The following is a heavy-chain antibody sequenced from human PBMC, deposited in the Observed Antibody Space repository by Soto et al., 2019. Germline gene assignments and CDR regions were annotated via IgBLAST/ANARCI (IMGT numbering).Heavy chain of an antibody. Sequence: GGSLRLSCAASGFIFSSYWMSWVRQAPGKGLEWVANIKQDGSEKYYVDSVKGRFTISRDNAKNSLYLQMNSLRAEDTAVYYCAREREGGLEWYYYYYYMDVWGKGTTVTVSS. CDR3: AREREGGLEWYYYYYYMDV. V-gene: IGHV3-7*01. J-gene: IGHJ6*03. CDR1: GFIFSSYW. D-gene: IGHD3-3*01. CDR2: IKQDGSEK.